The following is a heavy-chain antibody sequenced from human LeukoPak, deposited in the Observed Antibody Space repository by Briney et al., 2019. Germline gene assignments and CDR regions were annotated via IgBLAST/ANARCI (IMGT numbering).Heavy chain of an antibody. CDR2: INHSGST. J-gene: IGHJ4*02. Sequence: PSETLSLTCAVYGGSFGGYYWSWIRQPPGKGLEWIGEINHSGSTNYNPSLKSRVTISVDTSKNQFSLKLSSVTAADTAVYYCARAGSIAVAGLDYWGQGTLVTVSS. CDR1: GGSFGGYY. D-gene: IGHD6-19*01. CDR3: ARAGSIAVAGLDY. V-gene: IGHV4-34*01.